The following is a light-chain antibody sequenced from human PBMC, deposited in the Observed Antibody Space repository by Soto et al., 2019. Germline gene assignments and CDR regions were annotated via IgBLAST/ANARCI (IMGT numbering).Light chain of an antibody. CDR2: DAS. J-gene: IGKJ4*01. Sequence: AIQLTQSPSSLSASVGDRVTITCRASQGISSALAWYKQKPGKAPKLLIYDASSLESGVPSRFSGNGSGKDFTLTISSLQPEDFATYYCQQFNSYPITFGGGTKVDIK. CDR3: QQFNSYPIT. V-gene: IGKV1-13*02. CDR1: QGISSA.